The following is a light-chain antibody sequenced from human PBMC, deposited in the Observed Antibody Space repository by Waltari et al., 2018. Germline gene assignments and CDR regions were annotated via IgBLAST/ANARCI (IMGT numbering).Light chain of an antibody. Sequence: QLVLTQSPSASASLGASVKPTCPLSRGHSRYAIAWNPQQPEKGPRYLMKLNSDGSHSKGDGIPDRFSGSSSGAERYLTISSLQSEDEADYCCQTWGTGINWVFGGGTKLTVL. V-gene: IGLV4-69*01. CDR1: RGHSRYA. CDR2: LNSDGSH. CDR3: QTWGTGINWV. J-gene: IGLJ3*02.